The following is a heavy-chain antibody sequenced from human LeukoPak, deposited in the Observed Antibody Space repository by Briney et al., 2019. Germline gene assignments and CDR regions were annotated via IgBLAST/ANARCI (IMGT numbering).Heavy chain of an antibody. V-gene: IGHV1-69*01. CDR2: IIPIFGTA. D-gene: IGHD6-6*01. CDR3: ARTRNEQLVVGGYYYYYYYMDV. CDR1: GGTFSSYA. J-gene: IGHJ6*03. Sequence: AASVKVSCKASGGTFSSYAISWVRQAPGQGLEWMGGIIPIFGTANYAQKFQGRVTITADESTSTAYMELSSLRSEDTAVYYCARTRNEQLVVGGYYYYYYYMDVWGKGTTVTVSS.